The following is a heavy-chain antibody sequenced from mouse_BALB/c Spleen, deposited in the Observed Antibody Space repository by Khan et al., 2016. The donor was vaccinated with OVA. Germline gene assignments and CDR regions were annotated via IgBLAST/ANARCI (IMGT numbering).Heavy chain of an antibody. V-gene: IGHV3-2*02. D-gene: IGHD3-3*01. CDR1: GYSLTSNYA. CDR2: INYSGST. Sequence: EVQLQESGPGLVKPSQSLSLTCTVTGYSLTSNYAWNWLRQFPGNKLEWMGYINYSGSTSYTQSLKSRISITRDTSKNQFFLQLNSVTTEDTATYFCARGRAYWGQGTLVTVSA. J-gene: IGHJ3*01. CDR3: ARGRAY.